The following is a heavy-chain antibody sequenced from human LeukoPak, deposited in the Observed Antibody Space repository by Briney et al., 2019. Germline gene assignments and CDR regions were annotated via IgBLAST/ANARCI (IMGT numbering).Heavy chain of an antibody. CDR3: ARAVLRIYSYGLFGY. CDR1: GFTFTSYW. Sequence: GGSLRLSCAASGFTFTSYWMSWVRQAPGKGLGWGANIKQDGSEKYYVDSVKGRFTISRDNAKNSLYLQMNSLSAEDTDVYYCARAVLRIYSYGLFGYWGQGTLATVSS. D-gene: IGHD5-18*01. V-gene: IGHV3-7*02. CDR2: IKQDGSEK. J-gene: IGHJ4*02.